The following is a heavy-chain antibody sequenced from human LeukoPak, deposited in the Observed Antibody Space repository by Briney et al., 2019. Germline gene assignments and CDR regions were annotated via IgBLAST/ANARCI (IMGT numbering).Heavy chain of an antibody. V-gene: IGHV4-31*03. CDR1: GGPISSGGYY. CDR2: IFYSGRT. D-gene: IGHD2-2*01. J-gene: IGHJ5*02. Sequence: SGTLSLTCTVSGGPISSGGYYGSWIRQHPGKGLEWIGYIFYSGRTYYNPSLKSRVAISVDTSKRQFSLKLSSVTDADTAVYYCARLVPAGAKYNWFDPWGQGTLVTVSS. CDR3: ARLVPAGAKYNWFDP.